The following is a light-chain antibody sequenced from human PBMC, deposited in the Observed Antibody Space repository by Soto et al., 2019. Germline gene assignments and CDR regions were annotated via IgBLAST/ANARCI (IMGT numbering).Light chain of an antibody. Sequence: QSALTQPASVSGSPGQSIAISCTGTSSDVGGYDYVSWYQQHPGKVPKLMIYDVSNRPSGVSNRFSGSKSDNTASLTISGLQAEDEADYYCSSYTSSSTYVFGTGTKLTVL. CDR3: SSYTSSSTYV. V-gene: IGLV2-14*01. J-gene: IGLJ1*01. CDR1: SSDVGGYDY. CDR2: DVS.